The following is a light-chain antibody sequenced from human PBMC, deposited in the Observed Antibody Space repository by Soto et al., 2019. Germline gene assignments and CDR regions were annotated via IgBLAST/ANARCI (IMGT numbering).Light chain of an antibody. Sequence: DIQMTQSPSSVCGSVGESVSVSWRASQGISSWLAWYQQKPGKAPKLLIYAASSLQSGVPSRFSGSGSGRDFTLTISSLQPEDFAVYYCQQYNTWPRTFGQGTKVDI. CDR1: QGISSW. J-gene: IGKJ1*01. CDR3: QQYNTWPRT. CDR2: AAS. V-gene: IGKV1-12*01.